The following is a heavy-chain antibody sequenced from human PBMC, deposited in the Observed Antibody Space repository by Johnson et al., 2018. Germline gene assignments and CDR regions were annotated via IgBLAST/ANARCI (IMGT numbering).Heavy chain of an antibody. CDR2: ISSSSSTI. D-gene: IGHD7-27*01. CDR1: GFTFSSYS. J-gene: IGHJ3*02. Sequence: VQLVESGGGVVQXGRSXRLXCAASGFTFSSYSMNWVRQAPGKGLEWVSSISSSSSTIYYADSVKGRFTISRDNAKNSLYLQMNRLRAEDTAVYYCARRPWGAFDIWGQGTMVTVSS. CDR3: ARRPWGAFDI. V-gene: IGHV3-48*01.